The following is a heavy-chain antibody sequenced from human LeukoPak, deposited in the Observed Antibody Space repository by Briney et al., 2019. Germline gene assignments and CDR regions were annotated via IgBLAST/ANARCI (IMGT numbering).Heavy chain of an antibody. V-gene: IGHV1-69*04. CDR3: ASTGYVEMATINY. D-gene: IGHD5-24*01. CDR1: GGTFSSYA. CDR2: IIPILGIA. J-gene: IGHJ4*02. Sequence: SVKVSCKASGGTFSSYAISWVRQAPGQGLEWMGRIIPILGIANYAQKFQGRVTITADKSTSTAYMELSSLRSEDTAVYHCASTGYVEMATINYWGQGTLVTVSS.